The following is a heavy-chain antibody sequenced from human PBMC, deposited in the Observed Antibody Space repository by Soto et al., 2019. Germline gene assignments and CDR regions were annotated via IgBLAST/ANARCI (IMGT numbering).Heavy chain of an antibody. CDR1: GGSISSYY. J-gene: IGHJ4*02. V-gene: IGHV4-59*01. CDR2: IYYSGST. Sequence: SETLSLTCTVSGGSISSYYWSWIRQPPGKGLEWIGYIYYSGSTNYNPSLKSRVTISVDTSNNQFSLRLSSVTAADTAVYYCARVRYYYASGTFDYWGQGPLVTVYS. D-gene: IGHD3-10*01. CDR3: ARVRYYYASGTFDY.